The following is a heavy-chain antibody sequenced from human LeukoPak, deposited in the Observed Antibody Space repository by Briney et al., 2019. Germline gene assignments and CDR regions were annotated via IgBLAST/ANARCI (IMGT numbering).Heavy chain of an antibody. J-gene: IGHJ4*02. Sequence: ASVKVSCKASGYTFTSYGISWVRQAPGQGLEWMGWISAYNGNTNYAQKLQGRVTMTTDTSTSTAYMELRSLRAEDTAVYYCAKGEYYGGNSGVDYWGQGTLVTVSS. CDR2: ISAYNGNT. CDR3: AKGEYYGGNSGVDY. D-gene: IGHD4-23*01. V-gene: IGHV1-18*01. CDR1: GYTFTSYG.